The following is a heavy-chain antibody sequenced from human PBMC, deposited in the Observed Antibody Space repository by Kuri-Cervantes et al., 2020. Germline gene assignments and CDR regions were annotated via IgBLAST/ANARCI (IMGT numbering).Heavy chain of an antibody. V-gene: IGHV3-30*18. J-gene: IGHJ6*02. CDR2: ISYDGSNK. Sequence: GESLKISCAASGFTFSSYGMHWVRQAPGKGLEWVAVISYDGSNKYYADSVKGRFTVSRDNSKNTLYLQMNSLRAEDTAVYYCAKDILHYYGMDVWGQGTTVTVSS. CDR1: GFTFSSYG. CDR3: AKDILHYYGMDV.